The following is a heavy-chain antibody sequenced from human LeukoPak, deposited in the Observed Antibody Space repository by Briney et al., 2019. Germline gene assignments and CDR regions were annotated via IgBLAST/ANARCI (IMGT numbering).Heavy chain of an antibody. CDR1: GYTLTELS. D-gene: IGHD1-26*01. CDR2: FDPVDGET. CDR3: ATGQSGSYYVAWAY. Sequence: ASVKVSCKVSGYTLTELSMHWVRQAPGKGLEWMGGFDPVDGETIYAQKFQGRVTMTEDTSTDTAYMELSSLRSEDTAVYYCATGQSGSYYVAWAYWGQGALVTVSS. J-gene: IGHJ4*02. V-gene: IGHV1-24*01.